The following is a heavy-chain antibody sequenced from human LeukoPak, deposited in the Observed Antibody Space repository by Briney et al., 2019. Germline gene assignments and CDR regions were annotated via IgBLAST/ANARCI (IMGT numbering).Heavy chain of an antibody. CDR1: GYTFTSYG. D-gene: IGHD1-26*01. CDR2: ISAYNGNT. CDR3: AREPRELRPDYYYYGMDV. J-gene: IGHJ6*02. V-gene: IGHV1-18*01. Sequence: ASVKVSCKASGYTFTSYGISWVRQAPGQGLEWMGWISAYNGNTNYAQKLQGRVTMTTDTSTSTAYMELRSLRSDDTAVYYCAREPRELRPDYYYYGMDVWGQGTTVTVSS.